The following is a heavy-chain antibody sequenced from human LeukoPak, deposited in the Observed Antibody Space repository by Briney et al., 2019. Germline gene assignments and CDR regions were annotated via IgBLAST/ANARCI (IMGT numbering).Heavy chain of an antibody. CDR3: TIAGYYDSSGYYQTFDY. CDR2: IKSKTDGGTT. Sequence: PGGSLRLSCAASGFTFSNAWMSWVRQAPGKGLEWVGRIKSKTDGGTTDYAAPVKGRFTISRDDSKNPLYLQMNSLKTEDTAVYCCTIAGYYDSSGYYQTFDYWGQGTLVTVSS. V-gene: IGHV3-15*01. J-gene: IGHJ4*02. CDR1: GFTFSNAW. D-gene: IGHD3-22*01.